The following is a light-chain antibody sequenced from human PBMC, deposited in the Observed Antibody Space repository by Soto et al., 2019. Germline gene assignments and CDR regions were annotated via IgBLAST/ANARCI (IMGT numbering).Light chain of an antibody. CDR2: DAS. CDR1: QSVSSY. CDR3: QQRSNWPVN. J-gene: IGKJ4*01. V-gene: IGKV3-11*01. Sequence: EIVLTQSPATLSLSPGERATLSCRASQSVSSYLAWYQQKPGQTPRLLIYDASNRATGIPARFSGSGSGTDVTLTMSSLEPEDFAVYYCQQRSNWPVNCGGGTKVEIK.